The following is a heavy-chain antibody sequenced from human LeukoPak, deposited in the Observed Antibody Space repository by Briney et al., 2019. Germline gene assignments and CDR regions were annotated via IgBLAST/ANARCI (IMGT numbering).Heavy chain of an antibody. CDR2: IYWDDDK. J-gene: IGHJ3*02. V-gene: IGHV2-5*02. CDR1: GFSLSTSGVA. D-gene: IGHD5-18*01. Sequence: SGPKLVNPTQTLTLTCTFSGFSLSTSGVAVGWIRQPPGKALEWLALIYWDDDKRYSPSLKSRLSITKDTSKNQVVLTMTNMDPVDTATYYCAHSEDTALVHDAFDIWGQGTMVTVSS. CDR3: AHSEDTALVHDAFDI.